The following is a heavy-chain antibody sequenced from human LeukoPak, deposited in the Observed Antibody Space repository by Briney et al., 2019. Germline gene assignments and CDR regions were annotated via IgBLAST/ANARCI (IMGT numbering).Heavy chain of an antibody. CDR3: AAWIQGFYYYMDV. CDR2: INPNSGGT. D-gene: IGHD5-18*01. J-gene: IGHJ6*03. Sequence: GASVKVSCKASGYTFTSYGISWVRQAPGQGLEWMGWINPNSGGTNYAQNFQGRVTMTRDTSIRTAYMELSSLRSEDTAVYYCAAWIQGFYYYMDVWGKGTTVTISS. V-gene: IGHV1-2*02. CDR1: GYTFTSYG.